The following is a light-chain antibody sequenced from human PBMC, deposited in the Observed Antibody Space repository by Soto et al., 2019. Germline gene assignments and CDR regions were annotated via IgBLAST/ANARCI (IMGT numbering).Light chain of an antibody. J-gene: IGKJ1*01. CDR3: QQYGSSPWA. CDR2: GAS. CDR1: QSVSSSY. V-gene: IGKV3-20*01. Sequence: EIVLTQSPGTLSLSPGERATLSCRTSQSVSSSYLAWYQQRPGQAPRLLIYGASSRATVIPDRFSSSGSGTDFTLTISRLEPEDLAVYYCQQYGSSPWAFGQGTKVEIK.